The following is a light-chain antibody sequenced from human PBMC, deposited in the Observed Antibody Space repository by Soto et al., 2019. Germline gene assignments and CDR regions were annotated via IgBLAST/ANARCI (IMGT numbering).Light chain of an antibody. CDR2: DAS. Sequence: DIHVTQSPSTVSASVVDRVTITCLASQPISTWLAWYQEKPGKAPKLLIYDASSLESGVPSRFSGSGSGTEFTLTISGLQPDDFATYYCQQYNSYSPTFGQGTKVDIK. CDR3: QQYNSYSPT. V-gene: IGKV1-5*01. J-gene: IGKJ1*01. CDR1: QPISTW.